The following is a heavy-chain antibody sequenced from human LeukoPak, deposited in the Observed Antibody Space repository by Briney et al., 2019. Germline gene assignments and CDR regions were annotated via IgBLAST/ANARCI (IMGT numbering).Heavy chain of an antibody. CDR1: GGSLGSYY. V-gene: IGHV4-4*07. J-gene: IGHJ4*02. Sequence: SETLSLTCTVSGGSLGSYYWTWVRQPAGKGLEWIGRISSSGSANYNPSLKSRVTMSVDTSKNQFSLKLTSVTAADTAVYYCAREGRSSTSGHWGQGTLVTVSS. CDR2: ISSSGSA. CDR3: AREGRSSTSGH. D-gene: IGHD2-2*01.